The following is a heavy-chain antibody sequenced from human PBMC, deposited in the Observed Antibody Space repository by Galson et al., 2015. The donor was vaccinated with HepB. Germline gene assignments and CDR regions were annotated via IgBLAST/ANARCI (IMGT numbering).Heavy chain of an antibody. J-gene: IGHJ4*02. D-gene: IGHD7-27*01. Sequence: QSGAEVKKSGESLKISCKGAEYSFTTYWIAWARQMPGKGLEWMGIIYPGDSDTRYSPSFQGQVTISADKSTSTAYLQWSSLKASDTAIYYCARRNTNWYYFDYWGQGTLVTVSS. V-gene: IGHV5-51*01. CDR1: EYSFTTYW. CDR3: ARRNTNWYYFDY. CDR2: IYPGDSDT.